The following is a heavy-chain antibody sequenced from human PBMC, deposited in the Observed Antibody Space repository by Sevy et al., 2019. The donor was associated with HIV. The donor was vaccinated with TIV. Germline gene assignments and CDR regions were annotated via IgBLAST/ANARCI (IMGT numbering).Heavy chain of an antibody. CDR3: ARVRDGYCSGGSCYYGYFFDY. D-gene: IGHD2-15*01. J-gene: IGHJ4*02. Sequence: GGSLRLSCAASGFIFSNYYMAWVRQAPGKGLEWVSYISDRSDTISYADSVKGRFTISRENAKNALYLQMSSLRGEDTADYYCARVRDGYCSGGSCYYGYFFDYWGQGTLVTVSS. V-gene: IGHV3-48*01. CDR1: GFIFSNYY. CDR2: ISDRSDTI.